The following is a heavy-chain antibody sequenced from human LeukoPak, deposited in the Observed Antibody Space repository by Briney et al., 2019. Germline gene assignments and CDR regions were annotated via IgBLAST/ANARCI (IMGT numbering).Heavy chain of an antibody. CDR1: GFTVSSNY. V-gene: IGHV3-53*01. Sequence: PGGSLRLSCAASGFTVSSNYMSWVRQAPGKGLEWVSVIYSGGSTYYADSVKGRFTISRGNSKNTLYLQMNSLRAEDTAVYYCTTYYYDSSGYFYFDYWGQGTLVTVSS. D-gene: IGHD3-22*01. CDR3: TTYYYDSSGYFYFDY. CDR2: IYSGGST. J-gene: IGHJ4*02.